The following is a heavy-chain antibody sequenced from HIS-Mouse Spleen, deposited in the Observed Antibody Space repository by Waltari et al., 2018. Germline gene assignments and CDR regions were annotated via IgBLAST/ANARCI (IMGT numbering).Heavy chain of an antibody. J-gene: IGHJ5*02. Sequence: EVQLVESGGGLVQPGRSLRLSCAASGFTFDDYAMHWVRQAPGKGLEWVSGSSWNRGSIGYADTVKGRFTIYRDNAKNSLYLQMNSLRAEDTALYYCAKGAAAGTGNWFDPWGQGTLVTVSS. V-gene: IGHV3-9*01. CDR1: GFTFDDYA. D-gene: IGHD6-13*01. CDR3: AKGAAAGTGNWFDP. CDR2: SSWNRGSI.